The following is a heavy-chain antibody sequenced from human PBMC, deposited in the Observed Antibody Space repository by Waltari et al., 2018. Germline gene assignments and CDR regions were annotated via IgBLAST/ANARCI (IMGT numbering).Heavy chain of an antibody. Sequence: EVQLVESGGGLVQPGGSLRLSCAASGFTFSSYSMNWVRQAPGQGLEWVSYISSSSSTIYYADSVKGRFTISRDNAKNSLYLQMNSLRAEDTAVYYCAKDCVVVVVATTGAFDIWGQGTMVTVSS. CDR2: ISSSSSTI. D-gene: IGHD2-15*01. V-gene: IGHV3-48*01. CDR1: GFTFSSYS. J-gene: IGHJ3*02. CDR3: AKDCVVVVVATTGAFDI.